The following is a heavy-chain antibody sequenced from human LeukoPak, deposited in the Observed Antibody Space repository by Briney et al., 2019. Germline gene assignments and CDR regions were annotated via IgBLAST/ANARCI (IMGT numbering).Heavy chain of an antibody. CDR3: ARGWGRYFFDY. J-gene: IGHJ4*02. V-gene: IGHV4-34*01. Sequence: SETLSLTCAVYGGSFSGYYWSWIRQPPGKGLEWIGEINNSGSTNYNPSLKSRVTRSVDTSKNQFSLKLRSVTAADTAVYYCARGWGRYFFDYWGQGTLVTVSS. CDR2: INNSGST. D-gene: IGHD3-16*01. CDR1: GGSFSGYY.